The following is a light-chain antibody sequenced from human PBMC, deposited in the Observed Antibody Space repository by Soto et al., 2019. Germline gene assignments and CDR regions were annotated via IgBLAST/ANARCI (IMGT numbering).Light chain of an antibody. Sequence: EIVMNQSPATLSVSPGERGTLSCRASQNIRSNVAWYQQRPGQAPRLLIYDASYRATDIPPRFSGSGSGTDFTLTISRLEPEDFAVYYCQQYGSSPRTFGQGTRLEI. CDR1: QNIRSN. CDR2: DAS. V-gene: IGKV3-20*01. CDR3: QQYGSSPRT. J-gene: IGKJ5*01.